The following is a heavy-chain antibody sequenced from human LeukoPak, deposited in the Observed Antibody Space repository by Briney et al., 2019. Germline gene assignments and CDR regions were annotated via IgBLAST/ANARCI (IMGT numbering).Heavy chain of an antibody. J-gene: IGHJ6*02. Sequence: ASVKVSCTASGYTFTSYDINWVRQATGQGLEWMGWMNPNSGNTGYAQKFQGRVTMTRNTSISTAYMELSSLRSEDTAVYYCARVVLGRRWLQTSYYYGMDVWGQGTTVTVSS. CDR1: GYTFTSYD. CDR3: ARVVLGRRWLQTSYYYGMDV. CDR2: MNPNSGNT. D-gene: IGHD5-24*01. V-gene: IGHV1-8*01.